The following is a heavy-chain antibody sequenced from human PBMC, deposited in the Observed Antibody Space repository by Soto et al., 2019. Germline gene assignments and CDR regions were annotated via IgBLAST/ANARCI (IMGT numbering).Heavy chain of an antibody. CDR1: GGTCIGYG. Sequence: LPWPAAGGTCIGYGLNRISKTPGKGVEWVAVLSYDGSNKYYAESVKGRVTISRDNAKNTLYLQMNSLRAEDTAVYYCARGGGSGWHCLDYWGTGPLVTVSP. J-gene: IGHJ4*02. CDR3: ARGGGSGWHCLDY. D-gene: IGHD6-19*01. V-gene: IGHV3-30*04. CDR2: LSYDGSNK.